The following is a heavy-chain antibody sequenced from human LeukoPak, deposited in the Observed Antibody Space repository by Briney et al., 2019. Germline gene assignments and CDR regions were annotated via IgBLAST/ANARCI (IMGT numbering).Heavy chain of an antibody. CDR3: ARGPAWGDYENDFDY. D-gene: IGHD4-17*01. Sequence: SVKVSCKASGGTFSSYAISWVRQAPGQGLEWMGGIIPIFGTANYAQKFQGRVTITADESTSTAYMELSSLRSEDTAVYYCARGPAWGDYENDFDYWGQGTLVTVSS. J-gene: IGHJ4*02. CDR1: GGTFSSYA. V-gene: IGHV1-69*13. CDR2: IIPIFGTA.